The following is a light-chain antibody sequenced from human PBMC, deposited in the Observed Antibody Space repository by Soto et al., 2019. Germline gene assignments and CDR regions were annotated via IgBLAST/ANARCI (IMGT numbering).Light chain of an antibody. CDR2: DAS. Sequence: IQLTQSPSSLSASVGDRVTITCRASQGISSYLGWYQQKPGKAPNLLIYDASTLHSGVPSRFSGSGSGTEFTLTISSLQPDDFATYYCQQYNSYPWTFGQGTTGDIK. CDR3: QQYNSYPWT. V-gene: IGKV1-9*01. J-gene: IGKJ1*01. CDR1: QGISSY.